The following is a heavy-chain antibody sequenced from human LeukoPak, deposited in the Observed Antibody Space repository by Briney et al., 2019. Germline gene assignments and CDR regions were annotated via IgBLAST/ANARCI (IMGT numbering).Heavy chain of an antibody. CDR1: GFTFSSYA. CDR2: ISYDGSNK. D-gene: IGHD5-12*01. V-gene: IGHV3-30*14. Sequence: GGSLRLSCAASGFTFSSYAMHWVRQAPGKGLEWVAVISYDGSNKYYADSEKGRFTISRDNSKNTLYLQMNSLRAEDTAVYYCARVPLVSGSYGMDVWGQGTTVTVSS. J-gene: IGHJ6*02. CDR3: ARVPLVSGSYGMDV.